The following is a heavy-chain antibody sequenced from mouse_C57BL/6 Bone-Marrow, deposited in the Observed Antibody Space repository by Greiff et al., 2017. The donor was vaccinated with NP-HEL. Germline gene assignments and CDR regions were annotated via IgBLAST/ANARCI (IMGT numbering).Heavy chain of an antibody. CDR3: ASRWLLRGENFDV. Sequence: VQLKESGAELVKPGASVKLSCTASGFNIKDYYMHWVKQRTEQGLEWIGRIDPEDGETKYAPKFQGKATITADTSSNTAYLQLSSLTSEDTAVYYCASRWLLRGENFDVWGTGTTVTVSS. CDR2: IDPEDGET. D-gene: IGHD2-3*01. J-gene: IGHJ1*03. V-gene: IGHV14-2*01. CDR1: GFNIKDYY.